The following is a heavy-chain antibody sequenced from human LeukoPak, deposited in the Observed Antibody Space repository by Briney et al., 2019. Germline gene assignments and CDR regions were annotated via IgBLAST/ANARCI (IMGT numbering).Heavy chain of an antibody. Sequence: SETLSLTCTVSGGSLSSYYWSWLRQPAGKGLEWIGRIYTSGSTNYNPSLKSRVTMSVDTSKNQFSLKLSSVTAADTAVYYCARSRPSNLFDYWGQGTLVTVSS. J-gene: IGHJ4*02. CDR3: ARSRPSNLFDY. CDR1: GGSLSSYY. V-gene: IGHV4-4*07. CDR2: IYTSGST. D-gene: IGHD4-11*01.